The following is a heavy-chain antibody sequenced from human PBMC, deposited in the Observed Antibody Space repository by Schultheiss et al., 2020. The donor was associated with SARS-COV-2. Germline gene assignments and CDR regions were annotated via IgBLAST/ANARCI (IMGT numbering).Heavy chain of an antibody. CDR3: ARLQVWDKGPTANFDS. D-gene: IGHD1-26*01. Sequence: SETLSLTCTVSGGSISSGGYYWSWIRQHPGKGLEWIGYIYYSGSTYYNPSLKSRVTISADTSKNQLSLTLNSVSAADTAVYYCARLQVWDKGPTANFDSWGRGSLVTVSS. CDR2: IYYSGST. CDR1: GGSISSGGYY. J-gene: IGHJ4*02. V-gene: IGHV4-31*03.